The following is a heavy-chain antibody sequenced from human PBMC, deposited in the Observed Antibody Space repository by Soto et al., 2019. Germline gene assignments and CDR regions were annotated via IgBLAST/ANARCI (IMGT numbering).Heavy chain of an antibody. CDR3: ARQGAYSSSSDDFDI. J-gene: IGHJ3*02. CDR2: IYPDDSPT. V-gene: IGHV5-51*01. D-gene: IGHD6-13*01. CDR1: GYKFTSDW. Sequence: VDALKISCDGSGYKFTSDWLGLVLRMPGKGLEWMWIIYPDDSPTRYSPSFQGQVTISADKSVRTDYLQWRSLKASDTAMYSCARQGAYSSSSDDFDIWGQGTMVTVSS.